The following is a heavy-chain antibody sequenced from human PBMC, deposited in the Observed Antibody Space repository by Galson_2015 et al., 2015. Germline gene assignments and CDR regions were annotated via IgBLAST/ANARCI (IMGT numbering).Heavy chain of an antibody. J-gene: IGHJ4*02. Sequence: SLRLSCAASGFTFSSYSMNWVRQAPGKGLEWVPSISSSSTYIYYADSLKGRFTISRDNAKNSLYLQLNSLTAEDTAVYYCARDQGSGSPYYFDCWGQGTLVTVSS. D-gene: IGHD3-10*01. CDR1: GFTFSSYS. V-gene: IGHV3-21*01. CDR2: ISSSSTYI. CDR3: ARDQGSGSPYYFDC.